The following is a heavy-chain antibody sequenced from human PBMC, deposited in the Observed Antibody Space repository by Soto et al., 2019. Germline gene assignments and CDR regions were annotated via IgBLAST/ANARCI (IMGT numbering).Heavy chain of an antibody. Sequence: EVQLVESGGGLVQPGGSLRLSCAASGFTFSNYTMNWVRQAPGKGLEWVSYISSSSSTIYYADSVKGRFTISRDNAKNSLSLQMNSLRDEDTAVYYCAREGGVYGGHFDSWGQGTLVTVSS. D-gene: IGHD4-17*01. J-gene: IGHJ4*02. CDR2: ISSSSSTI. CDR3: AREGGVYGGHFDS. V-gene: IGHV3-48*02. CDR1: GFTFSNYT.